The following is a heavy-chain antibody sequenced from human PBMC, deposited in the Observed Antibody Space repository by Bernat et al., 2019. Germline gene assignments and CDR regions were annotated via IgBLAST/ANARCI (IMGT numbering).Heavy chain of an antibody. CDR3: ARSTCTSAPYMDF. J-gene: IGHJ6*03. CDR1: GFTFSDYY. CDR2: ISSSSSYT. V-gene: IGHV3-11*05. Sequence: QVQLVESGGGLVKPGGSLRLSCAASGFTFSDYYMSWIRQAPGKGLDWVSYISSSSSYTNYADSVKGRFTISKENAKNSMYLPKKSLRAEDTAVDYCARSTCTSAPYMDFWGKGTTVTVSS.